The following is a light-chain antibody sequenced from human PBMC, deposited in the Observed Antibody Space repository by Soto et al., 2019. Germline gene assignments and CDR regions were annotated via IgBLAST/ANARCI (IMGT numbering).Light chain of an antibody. Sequence: DIQMTQSPSSLSASVGDRVTITCRASQSINSYLNWYQQKPGRAPRLLIYGASNLQSGVPSRFSGSGSGTDFTLTISSLLPEDFATYYCQQGYSTPVTFGQGTRLEIK. J-gene: IGKJ5*01. CDR3: QQGYSTPVT. CDR1: QSINSY. CDR2: GAS. V-gene: IGKV1-39*01.